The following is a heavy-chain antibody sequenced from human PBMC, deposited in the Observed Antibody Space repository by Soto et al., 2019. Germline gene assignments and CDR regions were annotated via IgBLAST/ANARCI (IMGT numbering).Heavy chain of an antibody. CDR2: MNPNSGNT. V-gene: IGHV1-8*01. Sequence: ASVKVSCKASGYTFTSYDINWVRQATGQGLEWMGWMNPNSGNTGYAQKFQGRVTMTRNTSISTAYMELSSLRSEDTAVYYCARGGVQPTNGNSYYDFWSGYYQTWFDPWGQGTLVTVSS. J-gene: IGHJ5*02. CDR1: GYTFTSYD. D-gene: IGHD3-3*01. CDR3: ARGGVQPTNGNSYYDFWSGYYQTWFDP.